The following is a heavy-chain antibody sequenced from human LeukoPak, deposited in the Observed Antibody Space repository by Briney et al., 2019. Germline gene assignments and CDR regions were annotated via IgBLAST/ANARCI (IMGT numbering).Heavy chain of an antibody. D-gene: IGHD3-10*01. CDR3: ASNVLLWFGELLP. CDR1: GGLISRIEYY. CDR2: IYYSGST. J-gene: IGHJ5*02. Sequence: SETLSLTCTVSGGLISRIEYYWSWIRQPPGKGLEWIGYIYYSGSTNYNPSLKSRVTISVDTSKNQFSLKLSSVTAADTAVYYCASNVLLWFGELLPWGQGTLVTVSS. V-gene: IGHV4-59*08.